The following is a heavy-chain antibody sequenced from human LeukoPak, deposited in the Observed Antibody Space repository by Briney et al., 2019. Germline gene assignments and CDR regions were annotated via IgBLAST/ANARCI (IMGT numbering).Heavy chain of an antibody. J-gene: IGHJ4*02. CDR1: GFTVRSNY. CDR2: IYSGGST. D-gene: IGHD6-13*01. V-gene: IGHV3-66*02. CDR3: ARGGSSSWSYFDY. Sequence: GGSLRPSCAASGFTVRSNYMSWVRQAPGKGLEWVSVIYSGGSTYHADSVKGRFTISRDNSKNTLFLQMNSLRAEDTAVYDCARGGSSSWSYFDYWGQGTLVTVSS.